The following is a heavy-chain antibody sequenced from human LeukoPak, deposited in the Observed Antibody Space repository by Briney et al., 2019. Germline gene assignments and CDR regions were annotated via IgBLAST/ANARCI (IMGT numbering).Heavy chain of an antibody. Sequence: GGSLRLSCAASGFTFSSYTMNWVRQAPGKGLEWVSSISSSSSYKYYADSVKGRFTISRDNAKNSLYLQMNSLRAEDTAVYYCARGDSSGYFGVVDYWGQGTLVTVSS. J-gene: IGHJ4*02. V-gene: IGHV3-21*01. CDR1: GFTFSSYT. D-gene: IGHD3-22*01. CDR3: ARGDSSGYFGVVDY. CDR2: ISSSSSYK.